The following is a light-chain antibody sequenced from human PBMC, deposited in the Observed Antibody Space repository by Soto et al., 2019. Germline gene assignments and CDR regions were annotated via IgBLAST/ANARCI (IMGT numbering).Light chain of an antibody. CDR1: QYISNF. Sequence: DIQMTQSPSSLSPSVGDRVTFTCRASQYISNFLHWYQQRPGKAPRPLIYAVSSLQGGVSPRFSGSGTGTDFTLTISSLQPEDFGTYYCQQTYDSTLTFGGGTKVDIK. J-gene: IGKJ4*01. V-gene: IGKV1-39*01. CDR2: AVS. CDR3: QQTYDSTLT.